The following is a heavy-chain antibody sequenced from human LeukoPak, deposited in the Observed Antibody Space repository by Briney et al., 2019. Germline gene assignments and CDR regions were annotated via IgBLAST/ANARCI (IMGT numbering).Heavy chain of an antibody. V-gene: IGHV4-59*01. Sequence: PSETLSPTCTVSGGSISSYYWSWIRQPPGKGLEWIGYIYYSGSTNYNPSLKSRVTISVDTSKNQFSLKLSSVTAADTAVYYCASVSYDFWSGYGVDYWGQGTLVTVSS. CDR2: IYYSGST. J-gene: IGHJ4*02. CDR1: GGSISSYY. D-gene: IGHD3-3*01. CDR3: ASVSYDFWSGYGVDY.